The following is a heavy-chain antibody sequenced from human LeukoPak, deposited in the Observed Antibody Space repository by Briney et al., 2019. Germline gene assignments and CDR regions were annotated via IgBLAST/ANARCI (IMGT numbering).Heavy chain of an antibody. CDR1: GFTFTGYF. CDR2: LSPNSGGT. CDR3: TRSGGHDY. V-gene: IGHV1-2*02. D-gene: IGHD2-15*01. Sequence: GASVKVSCKASGFTFTGYFIHWVRQAPGQGLEWMGWLSPNSGGTNYAQKFQGRVTMTRDTSISTAYMELSRLLYDDTAVYYCTRSGGHDYWGQGTLVTVSS. J-gene: IGHJ4*02.